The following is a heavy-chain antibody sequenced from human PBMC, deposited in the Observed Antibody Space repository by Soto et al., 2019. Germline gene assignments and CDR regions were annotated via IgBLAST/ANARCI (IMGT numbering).Heavy chain of an antibody. Sequence: ASVKVSCKASGYIFTDYYINCVRQAPGQGLEWMGIINPTDGSTEYAQKFQGRVTITRDTSASTAYMELSSLRSEDTAVYYCARDPGQYYDFWSGYYRNYYGMDVWGQGTTVTVSS. V-gene: IGHV1-46*01. D-gene: IGHD3-3*01. CDR3: ARDPGQYYDFWSGYYRNYYGMDV. J-gene: IGHJ6*02. CDR1: GYIFTDYY. CDR2: INPTDGST.